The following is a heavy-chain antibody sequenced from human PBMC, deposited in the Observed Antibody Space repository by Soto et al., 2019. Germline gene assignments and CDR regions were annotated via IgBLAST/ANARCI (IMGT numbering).Heavy chain of an antibody. CDR2: MNPNSGNT. J-gene: IGHJ5*02. CDR3: ARSGSGSYDWFDP. V-gene: IGHV1-8*01. Sequence: QVQLVQSGAEVKKPGATVKVSCKDSGYTFTSYDINWVRQATGQGLEWKGWMNPNSGNTGYAKKFQGRVTMTRNTSISTAYMELSSLRSEDTAVYYCARSGSGSYDWFDPWGQGTLVTVSS. D-gene: IGHD3-10*01. CDR1: GYTFTSYD.